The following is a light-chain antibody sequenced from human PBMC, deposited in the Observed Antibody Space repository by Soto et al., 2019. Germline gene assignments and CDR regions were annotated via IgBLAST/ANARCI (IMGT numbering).Light chain of an antibody. V-gene: IGKV3-20*01. Sequence: ETVLTQSPGTLSLSPGERVTLSCRASQSVSSSYLAWYQQKPGRAPRLLIYGTSNRATGIPDRFSGSGSGTDFTLTISRLEREDFAVYYCQQYGSSLYTFGQGTKVEI. CDR3: QQYGSSLYT. J-gene: IGKJ2*01. CDR2: GTS. CDR1: QSVSSSY.